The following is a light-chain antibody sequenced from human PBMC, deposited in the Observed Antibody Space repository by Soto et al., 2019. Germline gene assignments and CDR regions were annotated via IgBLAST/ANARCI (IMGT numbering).Light chain of an antibody. CDR2: EVS. J-gene: IGLJ1*01. Sequence: QSVLTQPPSASGSPGQSVTISCTGTSNDVGDYNYISWYQQHPVKVPKLIIYEVSKRPSGVPYRFSGSKSGNTASLTVSGLQAEDEADYYCSSYAGSSTYVFGTGTKVTVL. CDR3: SSYAGSSTYV. CDR1: SNDVGDYNY. V-gene: IGLV2-8*01.